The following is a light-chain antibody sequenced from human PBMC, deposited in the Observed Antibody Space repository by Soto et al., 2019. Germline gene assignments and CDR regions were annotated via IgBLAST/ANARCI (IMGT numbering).Light chain of an antibody. J-gene: IGLJ2*01. CDR3: SSYTSSSRGV. CDR2: DVS. V-gene: IGLV2-14*01. CDR1: SIDVGGYNY. Sequence: QSALTQPASVSGSPGQSITISCTGTSIDVGGYNYVSWYQQHPGKAPKLMIYDVSNRPSGVSNRFSGSKSGNTASLTISGLQAEDEADYYCSSYTSSSRGVFGGGTQLTVL.